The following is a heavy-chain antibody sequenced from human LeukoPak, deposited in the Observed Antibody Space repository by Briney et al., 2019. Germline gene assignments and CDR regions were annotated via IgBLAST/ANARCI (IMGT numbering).Heavy chain of an antibody. CDR2: ISGSGGST. V-gene: IGHV3-23*01. CDR3: AKCGASIAARRVMDV. J-gene: IGHJ6*03. Sequence: GGSLRLSCAASGFTFSDSSMHWVRQAPWKGLEWVSAISGSGGSTYYADSVKGRFTISRDNSKNTLYLQMNSLRAEDTAVYYCAKCGASIAARRVMDVWGKGTTVTVSS. D-gene: IGHD6-6*01. CDR1: GFTFSDSS.